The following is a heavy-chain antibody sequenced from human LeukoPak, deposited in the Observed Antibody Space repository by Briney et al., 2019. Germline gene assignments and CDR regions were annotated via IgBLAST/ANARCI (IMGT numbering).Heavy chain of an antibody. CDR3: ARDYYDSSGYYSGDY. V-gene: IGHV1-3*01. D-gene: IGHD3-22*01. CDR2: INAGNGNT. CDR1: GYTFTSYA. Sequence: ASVTVSCKASGYTFTSYAMHWVRQAPGQRLEWMGWINAGNGNTKYSQKFQGRVTITRDTSASTAYMELSSLGSEDTAVYYCARDYYDSSGYYSGDYWGQGTLVTVSS. J-gene: IGHJ4*02.